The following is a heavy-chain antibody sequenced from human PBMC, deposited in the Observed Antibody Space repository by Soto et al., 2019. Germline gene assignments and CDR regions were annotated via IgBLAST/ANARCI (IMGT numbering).Heavy chain of an antibody. CDR1: GFTFSDYY. Sequence: QVQLVESGGGLVKPGGSLRLSCAASGFTFSDYYMSWIRQAPGKGLEWVSYISSSSSYTNYADSVKGRFTISRDNAKNSLYLQMNSLRAEDTAVYYCARIVGFGELLVPYGMDVWGQGTTVTVSS. D-gene: IGHD3-10*01. CDR3: ARIVGFGELLVPYGMDV. CDR2: ISSSSSYT. V-gene: IGHV3-11*05. J-gene: IGHJ6*02.